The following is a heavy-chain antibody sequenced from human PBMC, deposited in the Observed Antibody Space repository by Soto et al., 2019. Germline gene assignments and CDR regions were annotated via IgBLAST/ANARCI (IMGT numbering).Heavy chain of an antibody. D-gene: IGHD3-22*01. Sequence: QVQLVQYGAEVKKPGSSVKVSCKASGGTFSSYAITWVRQAPGQGLEWMGEIIPIFDTANYAQKFQGRGTITADESSSTAYMELSSLRSEDTAVYYCARDRGPSSGYYPYWFDPWGQGTLVTVSS. CDR2: IIPIFDTA. CDR1: GGTFSSYA. J-gene: IGHJ5*02. V-gene: IGHV1-69*12. CDR3: ARDRGPSSGYYPYWFDP.